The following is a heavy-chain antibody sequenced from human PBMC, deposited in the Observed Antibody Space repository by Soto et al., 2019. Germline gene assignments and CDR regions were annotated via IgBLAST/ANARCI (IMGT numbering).Heavy chain of an antibody. J-gene: IGHJ1*01. D-gene: IGHD4-17*01. CDR2: INAGNGNT. Sequence: ASVKVSCKASGYTFTSYAMHWVRQAPGQRLEWMGWINAGNGNTKYSQKFQGRVTITRDTSASTAYMELSSLRSEDTAVYYCARNKEDYGDYDEYFQHWGQGTLVTVSS. V-gene: IGHV1-3*01. CDR3: ARNKEDYGDYDEYFQH. CDR1: GYTFTSYA.